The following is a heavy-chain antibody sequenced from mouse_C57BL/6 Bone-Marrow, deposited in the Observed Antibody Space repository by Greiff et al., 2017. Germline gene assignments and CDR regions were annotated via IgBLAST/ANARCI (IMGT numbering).Heavy chain of an antibody. D-gene: IGHD2-12*01. J-gene: IGHJ4*01. CDR3: ARSNYNAMDD. V-gene: IGHV1-69*01. CDR2: IDPSDSYT. Sequence: QVQLQQPGAELVMPGASVKLSCKASGYTFTSYWMHWVKQRPGQGLEWIGEIDPSDSYTNYNQKFKGKSTLTVDKSSSTAYMQLSSLASEDSAVYYWARSNYNAMDDWGQGTSVTVSS. CDR1: GYTFTSYW.